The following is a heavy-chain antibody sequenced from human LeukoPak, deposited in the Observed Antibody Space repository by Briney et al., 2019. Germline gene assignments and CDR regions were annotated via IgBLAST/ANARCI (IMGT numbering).Heavy chain of an antibody. Sequence: GGSLRLSCAASGFTFSSYSMNWVRQAPGKGLEWVSSISSSGNYIYYADSVKGRFTISRDNAKNSLYLQMNSLRVEDTAVYYCARKDCSGGSCYSDWGQGTLVTVSS. CDR1: GFTFSSYS. V-gene: IGHV3-21*01. D-gene: IGHD2-15*01. CDR3: ARKDCSGGSCYSD. CDR2: ISSSGNYI. J-gene: IGHJ4*02.